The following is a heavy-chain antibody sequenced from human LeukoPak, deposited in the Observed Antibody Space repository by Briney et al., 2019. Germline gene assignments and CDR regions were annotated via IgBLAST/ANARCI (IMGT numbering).Heavy chain of an antibody. Sequence: PSQTLSLICTFCGGSISSSSYYWGWIRQPPGKGLERIGSIYYSGSTYYNPSLKSRVTISVETSKNQFSLKLSSVTAADTAVYYCARHVISVFDYWGQGTLVTVSS. CDR1: GGSISSSSYY. CDR2: IYYSGST. V-gene: IGHV4-39*01. CDR3: ARHVISVFDY. J-gene: IGHJ4*02. D-gene: IGHD2/OR15-2a*01.